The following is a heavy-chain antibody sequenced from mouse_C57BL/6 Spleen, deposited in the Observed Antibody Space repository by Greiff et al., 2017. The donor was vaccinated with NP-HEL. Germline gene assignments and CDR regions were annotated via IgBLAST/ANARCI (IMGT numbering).Heavy chain of an antibody. CDR1: GYTFTSYW. V-gene: IGHV1-55*01. D-gene: IGHD1-1*01. CDR3: ARGGSYGSAWFAY. Sequence: QVHVKQPGAELVKPGASVKMSCKASGYTFTSYWITWVKQRPGQGLEWIGDIYPGSGSTNYNEKFKSKATLTVDTSSSTAYMQLSSLTSEDSAVYYCARGGSYGSAWFAYWGQGTLVTVSA. CDR2: IYPGSGST. J-gene: IGHJ3*01.